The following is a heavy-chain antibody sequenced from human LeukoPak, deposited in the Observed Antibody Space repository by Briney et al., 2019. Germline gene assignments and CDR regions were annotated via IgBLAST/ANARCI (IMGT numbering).Heavy chain of an antibody. CDR2: IYSGGST. D-gene: IGHD2-15*01. CDR3: ARSGEYCSGGSCYSLDDYYGMDV. J-gene: IGHJ6*02. Sequence: GGSLRLSCAASGFTVSSNYMSWVRQAPGKGLEWVSVIYSGGSTYYADSVKGRFTISRDNSKNTLYLQMNSLRAEDTAVYYRARSGEYCSGGSCYSLDDYYGMDVWGQGTTVTVSS. V-gene: IGHV3-66*01. CDR1: GFTVSSNY.